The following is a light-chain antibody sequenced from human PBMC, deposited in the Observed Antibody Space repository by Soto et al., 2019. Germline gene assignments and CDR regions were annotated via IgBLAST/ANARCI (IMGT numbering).Light chain of an antibody. J-gene: IGLJ2*01. CDR3: SSYTSSSTLVV. CDR1: SSDVGGYNY. CDR2: DVS. Sequence: QSALTQPASVSGSHGQSITISCTGTSSDVGGYNYVSWYQQHPGKAPKLMIYDVSNRPSGVSNRFSGSKSGNTASLTLSGLQAEDEADYYCSSYTSSSTLVVFGGGTKLTVL. V-gene: IGLV2-14*01.